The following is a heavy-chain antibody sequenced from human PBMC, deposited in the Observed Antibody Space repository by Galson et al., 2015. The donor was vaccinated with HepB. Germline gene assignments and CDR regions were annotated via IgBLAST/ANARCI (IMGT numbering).Heavy chain of an antibody. Sequence: SLRLSCAGSGFTVSTDYMSWVRQAPGKGLEWVSTIYGDDTAHYADSVKGRFTISRDTFQNTLYLQMNSLTVEDTAVYFCARDSHSKEGADHWGRGTLVTVSS. J-gene: IGHJ4*02. D-gene: IGHD4-11*01. CDR3: ARDSHSKEGADH. CDR1: GFTVSTDY. CDR2: IYGDDTA. V-gene: IGHV3-53*01.